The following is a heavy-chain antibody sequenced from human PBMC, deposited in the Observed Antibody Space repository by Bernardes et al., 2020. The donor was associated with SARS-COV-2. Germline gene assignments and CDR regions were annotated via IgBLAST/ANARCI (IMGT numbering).Heavy chain of an antibody. J-gene: IGHJ6*02. CDR3: ARVFPYSSSFDYYYGMDV. D-gene: IGHD6-13*01. V-gene: IGHV1-18*01. CDR2: ISAYNGNT. CDR1: VYTFTSYG. Sequence: ASVKVSCKASVYTFTSYGISWVRQAPGQGLEWMGWISAYNGNTNYAQKLQGRVTMTTDTSTSTAYMELRSLRSDDTAVYYCARVFPYSSSFDYYYGMDVWGQGTTVTVSS.